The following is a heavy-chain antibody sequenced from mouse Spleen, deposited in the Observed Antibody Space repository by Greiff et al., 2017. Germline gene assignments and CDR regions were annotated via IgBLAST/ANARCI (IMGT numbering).Heavy chain of an antibody. J-gene: IGHJ1*03. CDR1: GYSITSGYD. CDR2: ISYSGST. V-gene: IGHV3-1*01. CDR3: ARIGYGSSYWYFDV. D-gene: IGHD1-1*01. Sequence: EVQLQQSGPGMVKPSQSLSLTCTVTGYSITSGYDWHWIRHFPGNKLEWMGYISYSGSTNYNPSLKSRISITHDTSKNHFFLKLNSVTTEDTATYYCARIGYGSSYWYFDVWGTGTTVTVSS.